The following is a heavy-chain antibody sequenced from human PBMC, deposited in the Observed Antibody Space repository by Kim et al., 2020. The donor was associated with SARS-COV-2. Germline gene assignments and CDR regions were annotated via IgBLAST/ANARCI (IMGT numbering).Heavy chain of an antibody. CDR1: GASLNYYY. CDR3: SRSPVVIDYADYGMDV. J-gene: IGHJ6*02. V-gene: IGHV4-59*13. Sequence: SETLSLTCTVSGASLNYYYWSWIRQSPGKGLEWIGYILNSGITTYNPSLNSRVIISQDMSKNQFSQQLTSVTAADTAVYYCSRSPVVIDYADYGMDVWGPGIAVTVTS. D-gene: IGHD2-21*01. CDR2: ILNSGIT.